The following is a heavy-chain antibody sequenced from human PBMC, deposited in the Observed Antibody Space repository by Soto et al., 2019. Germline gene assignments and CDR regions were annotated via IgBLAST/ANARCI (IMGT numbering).Heavy chain of an antibody. V-gene: IGHV4-34*01. CDR2: INHSGST. CDR3: ARDKITGLFDY. D-gene: IGHD2-8*02. J-gene: IGHJ4*02. CDR1: GGSFSGYS. Sequence: QVQLQQWGAGLLKPSETLSLTCAVYGGSFSGYSWTWIRQPPGTGLEWIGEINHSGSTNYNPSLKSRVTISVDTSKNQFSLQLTSVIAADTAVYYCARDKITGLFDYWGQGTLVTVSS.